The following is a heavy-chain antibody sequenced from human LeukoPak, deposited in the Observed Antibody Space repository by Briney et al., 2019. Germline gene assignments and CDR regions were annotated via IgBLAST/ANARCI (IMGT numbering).Heavy chain of an antibody. Sequence: GGSLRLSCAASGFTFSNAWMSWVRQAPGKGLEWVGRIKSKTDGGTTDYAAPVKGRFTISRDDSKNTLYLQMNSLKTEDTAVYYCTTDLGYGDYGYFDYWGQGTLVTVSS. CDR3: TTDLGYGDYGYFDY. V-gene: IGHV3-15*01. J-gene: IGHJ4*02. D-gene: IGHD4-17*01. CDR2: IKSKTDGGTT. CDR1: GFTFSNAW.